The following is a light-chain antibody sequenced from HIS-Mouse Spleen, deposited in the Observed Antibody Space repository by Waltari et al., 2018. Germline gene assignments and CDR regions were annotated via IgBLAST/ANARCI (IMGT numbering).Light chain of an antibody. Sequence: SYELTQPPSVSVSPGQTARITCSGDAFPKKYAHWYQQKSGQAPVLVIYEDRKRPPGIPERFSGSSSGTMATLTISGAQVEDEADYYCYSTDSSGKHRVFGGGTKLTVL. CDR2: EDR. V-gene: IGLV3-10*01. CDR3: YSTDSSGKHRV. J-gene: IGLJ2*01. CDR1: AFPKKY.